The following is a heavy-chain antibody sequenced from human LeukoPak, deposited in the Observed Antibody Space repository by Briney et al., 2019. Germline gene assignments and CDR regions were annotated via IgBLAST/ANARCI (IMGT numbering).Heavy chain of an antibody. Sequence: ASVKVSCKASGYTFTSYDINWVRQATGQGLEWMGWMNPNSGNTGYAQKFQGRVTMTRNTSISTAYVELSSLRSEDTAVYYCARGKRITIFGVVIIPRWTPVLYGMDVWGQGTTVTVSS. CDR2: MNPNSGNT. CDR3: ARGKRITIFGVVIIPRWTPVLYGMDV. D-gene: IGHD3-3*01. J-gene: IGHJ6*02. CDR1: GYTFTSYD. V-gene: IGHV1-8*01.